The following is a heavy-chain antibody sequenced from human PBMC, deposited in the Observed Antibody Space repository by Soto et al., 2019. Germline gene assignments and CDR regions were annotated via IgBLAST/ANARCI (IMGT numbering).Heavy chain of an antibody. D-gene: IGHD5-18*01. Sequence: GGSLRLSCAASGFTFSSYAMSWVRQAPGKGLEWVSAISGSGGSTYYADSVKGRFTISRDNSKNTLYLQMDSLRAEDTAVYYCAKGNWIQLWFDYWGQGTLVTVSS. CDR2: ISGSGGST. V-gene: IGHV3-23*01. CDR1: GFTFSSYA. CDR3: AKGNWIQLWFDY. J-gene: IGHJ4*02.